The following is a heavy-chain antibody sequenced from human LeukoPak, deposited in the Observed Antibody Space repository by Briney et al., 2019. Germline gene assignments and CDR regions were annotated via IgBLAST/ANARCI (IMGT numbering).Heavy chain of an antibody. CDR3: ARVSVGGYYMDA. D-gene: IGHD3-16*01. J-gene: IGHJ6*03. V-gene: IGHV1-2*02. CDR1: GGTFSSYA. CDR2: INPNSGGT. Sequence: ASVKVSCKASGGTFSSYAISWVGQAPGQGLEWMGWINPNSGGTNYAQKFQGRVTMTRDTSISTAYMELSRLRSDDTAVYYCARVSVGGYYMDAWGKGTTVTISS.